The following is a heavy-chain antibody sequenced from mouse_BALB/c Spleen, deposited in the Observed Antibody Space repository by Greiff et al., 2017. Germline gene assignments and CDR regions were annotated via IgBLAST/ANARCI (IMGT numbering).Heavy chain of an antibody. CDR3: ANYYGNYVRAMDY. CDR1: GYTFTNYW. Sequence: QVQLQQSGAELVRPGTSVKISCKASGYTFTNYWLGWVKQRPGHGLEWIGDIYPGGGYTNYNEKFKGKATLTADTSSSTAYMQLSSLTSEDSAVYFCANYYGNYVRAMDYWGQGTSVTVSS. CDR2: IYPGGGYT. V-gene: IGHV1-63*02. D-gene: IGHD2-1*01. J-gene: IGHJ4*01.